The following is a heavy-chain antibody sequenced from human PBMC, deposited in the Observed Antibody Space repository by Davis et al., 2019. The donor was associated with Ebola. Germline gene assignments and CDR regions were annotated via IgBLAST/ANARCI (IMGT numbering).Heavy chain of an antibody. J-gene: IGHJ6*02. CDR2: ISMSGGST. D-gene: IGHD1-1*01. CDR3: AKDERRKPQNMDV. V-gene: IGHV3-23*01. CDR1: GFIFRDWG. Sequence: PGGSLRLSCAASGFIFRDWGMTWVRQVSGKGLECVAAISMSGGSTDYADSVKGRFTIFRDNSKNTLYLQMNSLRGEDTALYYCAKDERRKPQNMDVWGQGTKVIVSS.